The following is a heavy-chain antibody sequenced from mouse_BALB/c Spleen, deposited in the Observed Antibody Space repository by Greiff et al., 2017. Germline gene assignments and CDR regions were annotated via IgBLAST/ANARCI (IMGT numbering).Heavy chain of an antibody. J-gene: IGHJ3*01. CDR3: ARATYGNFWFDY. D-gene: IGHD2-1*01. Sequence: DVQLQESGPELVKPGASVKISCKASGYSFTGYYMHWVKQSHVKSLEWIGRINPYNGATSYNQNFKDKASLTVDKSSSTAYMELHSLTSEDSAVYYCARATYGNFWFDYWGQGTPVTVSA. CDR2: INPYNGAT. V-gene: IGHV1-31*01. CDR1: GYSFTGYY.